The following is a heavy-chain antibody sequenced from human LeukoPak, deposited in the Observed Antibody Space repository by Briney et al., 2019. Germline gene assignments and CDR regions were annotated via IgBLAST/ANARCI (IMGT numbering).Heavy chain of an antibody. CDR3: AKDSPFYDSSGYEEGH. CDR2: ISGSGGST. Sequence: YPGGSLRLSCAASGFTFSSYAMSWVRQAPGKGLELVSAISGSGGSTYYADSVKGRFTISRDNSKNTLYLQMNSLRAEDTAVYYCAKDSPFYDSSGYEEGHWGQGTLVTVSS. CDR1: GFTFSSYA. J-gene: IGHJ4*02. V-gene: IGHV3-23*01. D-gene: IGHD3-22*01.